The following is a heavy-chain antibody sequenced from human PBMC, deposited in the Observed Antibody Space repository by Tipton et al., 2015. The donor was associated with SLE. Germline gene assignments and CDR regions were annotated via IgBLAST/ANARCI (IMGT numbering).Heavy chain of an antibody. J-gene: IGHJ4*02. D-gene: IGHD7-27*01. CDR3: ARDPNGGYGSFDY. V-gene: IGHV4-39*07. CDR2: T. Sequence: TYYNPSLKSRVTISVDTSKNQFSLKLSSVTAADTAVYYCARDPNGGYGSFDYWGLGALVTVSS.